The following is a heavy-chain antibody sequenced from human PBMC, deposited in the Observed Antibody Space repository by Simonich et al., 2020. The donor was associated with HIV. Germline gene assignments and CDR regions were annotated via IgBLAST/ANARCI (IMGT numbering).Heavy chain of an antibody. Sequence: QVQLQESGTGLLKPSEPLSLTCAVYAGSFSGHYWSWIRQFPGKGLEWIAEINHSGSTIYSPSLKSRVTISVDPSKNQFSLKLSSVTAADTAVYYCARQPRIAAAGGGWFDPWGQGTLVTVSS. CDR2: INHSGST. J-gene: IGHJ5*02. D-gene: IGHD6-13*01. CDR3: ARQPRIAAAGGGWFDP. V-gene: IGHV4-34*10. CDR1: AGSFSGHY.